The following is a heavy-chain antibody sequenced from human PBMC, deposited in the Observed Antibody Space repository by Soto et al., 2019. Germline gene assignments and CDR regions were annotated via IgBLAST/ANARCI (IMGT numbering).Heavy chain of an antibody. CDR1: GGSISSYY. J-gene: IGHJ2*01. D-gene: IGHD2-2*01. CDR3: ARHGGGTTRRWYFDL. CDR2: ISYSGST. Sequence: SETLSLTCIVSGGSISSYYWSWIRQPPGKGLEWIGNISYSGSTNYNPSLKSRVTISVDTSNNQFSLKLSSVTAADTAVYHCARHGGGTTRRWYFDLWGRGTLVTVSS. V-gene: IGHV4-59*08.